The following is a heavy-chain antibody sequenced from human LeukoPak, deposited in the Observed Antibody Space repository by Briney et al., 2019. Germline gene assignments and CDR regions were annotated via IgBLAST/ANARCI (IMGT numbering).Heavy chain of an antibody. J-gene: IGHJ4*02. D-gene: IGHD2-21*02. CDR2: MKEDGGEE. Sequence: GGSLRLSLVVSLFDLRYSTMTWVRQAPGKGPDWVAKMKEDGGEEHYVDSVKGRFTISRDNAKKSLYLQMNSLRVEDTAVYYCATGGAVGGDFPYWGQGTLVTV. V-gene: IGHV3-7*01. CDR1: LFDLRYST. CDR3: ATGGAVGGDFPY.